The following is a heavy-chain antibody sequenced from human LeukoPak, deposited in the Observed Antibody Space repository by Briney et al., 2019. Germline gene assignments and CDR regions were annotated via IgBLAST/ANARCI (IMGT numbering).Heavy chain of an antibody. J-gene: IGHJ4*02. V-gene: IGHV3-23*01. CDR1: GFTFSSYA. D-gene: IGHD3-10*01. CDR3: AKAPSYGSGSYHVDY. Sequence: GGSLRLSCAASGFTFSSYAMSWVRQAPGKGLEWVSAISGSGGSTYYADSVKGRFTISRDNAKNSLYLQMNSLRAEDTAVYYCAKAPSYGSGSYHVDYWGQGTLVTVSP. CDR2: ISGSGGST.